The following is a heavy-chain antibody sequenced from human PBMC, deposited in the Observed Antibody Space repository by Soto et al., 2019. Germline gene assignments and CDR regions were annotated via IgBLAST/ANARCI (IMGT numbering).Heavy chain of an antibody. CDR3: AHAYGGRSLY. V-gene: IGHV2-5*02. CDR1: GFSLTTDRVG. Sequence: QITLKESGPTLVKPTQTLTLTCTFSGFSLTTDRVGVGWIRQPPGEALEWLAVIYWDDSQTYRPSLESRLTIPKDTSKNQVALTMTNMDSLDTATYYCAHAYGGRSLYWGQGTLVTVSS. CDR2: IYWDDSQ. J-gene: IGHJ4*02. D-gene: IGHD1-26*01.